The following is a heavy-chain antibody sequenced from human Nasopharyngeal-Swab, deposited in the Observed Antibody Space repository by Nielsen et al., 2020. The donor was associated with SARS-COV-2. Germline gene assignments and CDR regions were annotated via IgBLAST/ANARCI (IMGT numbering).Heavy chain of an antibody. CDR3: ARDGLDYDFWSAYFMDV. CDR1: GFTFNNYN. J-gene: IGHJ6*02. Sequence: GAALKISCAASGFTFNNYNFNWVRPAPGKGLEWVSSISSSSSYIYYADSVKGRFTISRDNAKNSLYLQMNSLRAEDTAVYYCARDGLDYDFWSAYFMDVWGQGTTVTVSS. CDR2: ISSSSSYI. V-gene: IGHV3-21*01. D-gene: IGHD3-3*01.